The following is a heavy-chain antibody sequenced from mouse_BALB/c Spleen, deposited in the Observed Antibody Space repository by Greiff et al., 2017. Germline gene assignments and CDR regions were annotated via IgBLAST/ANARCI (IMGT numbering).Heavy chain of an antibody. J-gene: IGHJ4*01. V-gene: IGHV1-69*02. CDR1: GYTFTSYW. CDR3: TRVRAMDY. Sequence: QVQLQQPGAELVRPGASVKLSCKASGYTFTSYWINWVKQRPGQGLEWIGNIYPSDSYTNYNQKFKDKATLTVDKSSSTAYMQLSSPTSEDSAVYYCTRVRAMDYRGHGTSVTVSS. CDR2: IYPSDSYT.